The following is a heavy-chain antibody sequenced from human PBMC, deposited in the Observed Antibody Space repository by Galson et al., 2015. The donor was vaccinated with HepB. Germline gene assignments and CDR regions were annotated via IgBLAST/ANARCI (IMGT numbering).Heavy chain of an antibody. V-gene: IGHV3-30-3*01. J-gene: IGHJ4*02. Sequence: SLRLSCAASGFIFTNHAMHWIRQAPGKPLEFVAAISYDGTYRPDADSAKGRFTISRDNSKNMLYLQMNSLRVEDTAMYYCARDIGVGGTLGVPDCWGQGALVNVSS. D-gene: IGHD1-26*01. CDR2: ISYDGTYR. CDR1: GFIFTNHA. CDR3: ARDIGVGGTLGVPDC.